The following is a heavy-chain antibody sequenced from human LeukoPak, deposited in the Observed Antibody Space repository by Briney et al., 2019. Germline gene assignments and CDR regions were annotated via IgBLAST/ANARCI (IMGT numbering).Heavy chain of an antibody. D-gene: IGHD6-19*01. V-gene: IGHV1-2*02. CDR3: ASSSSSSGWYDY. J-gene: IGHJ4*02. Sequence: ASVKVSCKASGYTFTDYYIHWVRQAPGQGLEWMGWINPNSGGTNYAQKFQGRVTMTRDTSISTAYMELSRLRSDDTAVYYCASSSSSSGWYDYWGQGTLVTVSS. CDR1: GYTFTDYY. CDR2: INPNSGGT.